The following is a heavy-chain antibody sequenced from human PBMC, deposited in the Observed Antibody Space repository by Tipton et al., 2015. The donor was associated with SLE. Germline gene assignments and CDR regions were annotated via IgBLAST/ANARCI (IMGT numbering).Heavy chain of an antibody. CDR2: IYHSGST. Sequence: TLSLTCAVSGGSISSGGYSWSWIRQPPGKGLEWIGYIYHSGSTYYNPSLKSRVTISVDRSKNQFSLKLSSVAAADTAVYYCARDTHLGYWGQGTLVTVSS. CDR1: GGSISSGGYS. J-gene: IGHJ4*02. V-gene: IGHV4-30-2*01. CDR3: ARDTHLGY.